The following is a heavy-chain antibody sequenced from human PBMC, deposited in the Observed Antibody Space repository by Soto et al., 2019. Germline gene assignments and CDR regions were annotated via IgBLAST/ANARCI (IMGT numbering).Heavy chain of an antibody. CDR2: IFSSGST. Sequence: XETLSLTCTVSGGSITDYSWVWIRQPAGKGLEWIGRIFSSGSTNYNPSLKGRITMSLDTSKNQFSLKLNSATAADTAVYYCARDSSGYYWFDPWGQGTLVTVSS. CDR3: ARDSSGYYWFDP. J-gene: IGHJ5*02. D-gene: IGHD3-22*01. V-gene: IGHV4-4*07. CDR1: GGSITDYS.